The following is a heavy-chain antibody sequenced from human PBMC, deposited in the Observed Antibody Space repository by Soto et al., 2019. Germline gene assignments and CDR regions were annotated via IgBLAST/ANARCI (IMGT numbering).Heavy chain of an antibody. V-gene: IGHV1-69*12. CDR1: GGTFSTYA. CDR3: ASGILLWLRRINNGYSG. J-gene: IGHJ4*02. Sequence: QVQLVQSGAEVKKPESSVKVSCKAPGGTFSTYAISWVRQAPGQGLEWMGGIIPMFGTANYAQRFQDRVTVTADESTNTVYMGLSSLRSEDTAVYFCASGILLWLRRINNGYSGWGQGTLVTVSS. CDR2: IIPMFGTA. D-gene: IGHD5-12*01.